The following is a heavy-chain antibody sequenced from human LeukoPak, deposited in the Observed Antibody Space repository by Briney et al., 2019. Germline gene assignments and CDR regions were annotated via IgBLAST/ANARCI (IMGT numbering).Heavy chain of an antibody. CDR2: ISGSGGST. CDR3: AKDSFSHNGIYDALDI. Sequence: GGSLRLSCAASGFTFSSYAMSWVRQAPGKGLEWVSAISGSGGSTYYADSVKGRFTISRDNSKNTVFLQMNSLRAEDTAIYYCAKDSFSHNGIYDALDIWGQGTMVTVSS. V-gene: IGHV3-23*01. J-gene: IGHJ3*02. D-gene: IGHD2-8*01. CDR1: GFTFSSYA.